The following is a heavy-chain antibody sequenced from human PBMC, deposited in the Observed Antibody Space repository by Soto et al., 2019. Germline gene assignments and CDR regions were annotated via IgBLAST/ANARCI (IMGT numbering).Heavy chain of an antibody. CDR1: GASISSGDYY. CDR3: ARYFKYHLLPIERRVGMDV. D-gene: IGHD2-2*01. J-gene: IGHJ6*02. CDR2: IYHSGTT. V-gene: IGHV4-30-4*01. Sequence: SETLSLTCTVSGASISSGDYYWSWIRQSPGKGLEYIGYIYHSGTTYYNPSPKSRIIINPDTSKNQFSLQLNSVTPEDTAVYYCARYFKYHLLPIERRVGMDVWGQGTTVTVSS.